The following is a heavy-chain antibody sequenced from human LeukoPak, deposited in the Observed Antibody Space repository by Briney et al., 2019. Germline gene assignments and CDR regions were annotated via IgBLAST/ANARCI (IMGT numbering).Heavy chain of an antibody. Sequence: SETLSLTCAVYGGSFSGYYWSWIRQPPGKGLEWIGEINHSGSTNYNPSLKSRVTISVDTSKNQFSLKLSSVTAADTAVYYCAKDYDSSLQLGWFDPWGQGTLVTVSS. V-gene: IGHV4-34*01. J-gene: IGHJ5*02. CDR1: GGSFSGYY. D-gene: IGHD3-22*01. CDR2: INHSGST. CDR3: AKDYDSSLQLGWFDP.